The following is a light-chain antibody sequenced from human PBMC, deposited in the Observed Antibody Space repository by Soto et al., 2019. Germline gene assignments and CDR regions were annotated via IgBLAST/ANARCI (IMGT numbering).Light chain of an antibody. V-gene: IGKV1-27*01. CDR2: GAT. Sequence: DIQMTQSPSSLSASVGDRVTITCRAGQVITNFLAWYQQKPGKPPKLLISGATTLQSGVPSRLSGSASGRDFTLTITSLQPEDVATHYCHLYNSAPFTFGPGTKVDVK. CDR3: HLYNSAPFT. J-gene: IGKJ3*01. CDR1: QVITNF.